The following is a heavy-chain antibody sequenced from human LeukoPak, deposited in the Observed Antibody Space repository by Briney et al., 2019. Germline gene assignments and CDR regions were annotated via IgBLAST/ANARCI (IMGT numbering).Heavy chain of an antibody. D-gene: IGHD3-3*01. V-gene: IGHV3-48*04. J-gene: IGHJ4*02. CDR2: ISSSSSTI. CDR3: ARVGGRYYDFWSGSKAGYFDY. CDR1: GFTFSSYS. Sequence: GGSLRLSCAASGFTFSSYSMNWVRQAPGKGLEWVSYISSSSSTIYYADSVKGRFTISRDNAKNSLYLQMNSLRAEDTAAYYCARVGGRYYDFWSGSKAGYFDYWGQGTLVTVSS.